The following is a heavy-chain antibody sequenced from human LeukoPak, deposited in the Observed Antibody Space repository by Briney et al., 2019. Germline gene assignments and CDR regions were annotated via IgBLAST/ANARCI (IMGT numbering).Heavy chain of an antibody. CDR3: AIVDIVVVPAAIGDWYFDL. V-gene: IGHV1-2*02. CDR2: INPNSGGT. D-gene: IGHD2-2*02. CDR1: GYTFTSYG. J-gene: IGHJ2*01. Sequence: ASVKVSCKASGYTFTSYGISWVRQAPGQGLEWMGWINPNSGGTNYAQKFQGRVTMTRDTSISTAYMELSRLRSDDTAVYYCAIVDIVVVPAAIGDWYFDLWGRGTLVTVSS.